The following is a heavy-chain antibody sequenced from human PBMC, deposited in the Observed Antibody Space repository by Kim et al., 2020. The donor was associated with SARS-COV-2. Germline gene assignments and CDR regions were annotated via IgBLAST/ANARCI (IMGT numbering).Heavy chain of an antibody. Sequence: GGSLRLSCAASGFTFSSYGMHWVRQAPGKGLEWVAVISYDGSNKYYADSVKGRFTISRDNSKNTLYLQMNSLRAEDTAVYYCAKDLFFRYYDSSGYPFYYMDVWGKGTTVTVSS. CDR3: AKDLFFRYYDSSGYPFYYMDV. CDR2: ISYDGSNK. D-gene: IGHD3-22*01. J-gene: IGHJ6*03. V-gene: IGHV3-30*18. CDR1: GFTFSSYG.